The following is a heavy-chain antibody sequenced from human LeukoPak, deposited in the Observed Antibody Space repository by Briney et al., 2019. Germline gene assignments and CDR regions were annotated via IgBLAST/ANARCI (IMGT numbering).Heavy chain of an antibody. Sequence: ASVKVSCKASGYTFTSYGISWVRQAPGQGLEWMGWISAYNGNTNYAQKLQGRVTMTEDTSTDTAYMELSSLRSEDTAVYYCATDGERYYGMDVWGQGTTVTVSS. J-gene: IGHJ6*02. V-gene: IGHV1-18*01. CDR1: GYTFTSYG. D-gene: IGHD3-10*01. CDR3: ATDGERYYGMDV. CDR2: ISAYNGNT.